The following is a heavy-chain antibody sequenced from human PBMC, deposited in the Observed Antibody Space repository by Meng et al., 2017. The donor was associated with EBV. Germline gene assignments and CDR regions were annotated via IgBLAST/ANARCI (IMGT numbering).Heavy chain of an antibody. J-gene: IGHJ4*02. Sequence: QLGLHESGPGLVVPSYTLSLTCTVPGGSLSSSSYYWGWIRQPPGKGLEWIGSIYYSGITYYNPSLKSRVTISVDTSKNQFSLKLCSVTAADTAVYYCADYSSWGQGTLVTVSS. CDR3: ADYSS. CDR2: IYYSGIT. CDR1: GGSLSSSSYY. V-gene: IGHV4-39*07. D-gene: IGHD4-11*01.